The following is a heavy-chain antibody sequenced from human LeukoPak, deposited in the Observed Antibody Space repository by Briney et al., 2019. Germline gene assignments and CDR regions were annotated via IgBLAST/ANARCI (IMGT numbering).Heavy chain of an antibody. V-gene: IGHV5-51*01. CDR1: GYSFTSYW. Sequence: GESLKISCKGSGYSFTSYWIGWVRQMPGKGLEWMGIMYPGDSDTRYSPSFQGQVIISVDKSISTAYLQWSSLKASDTAMYYCARPQRGYNCLAFDIWGQGTMVTVSS. J-gene: IGHJ3*02. D-gene: IGHD5-24*01. CDR3: ARPQRGYNCLAFDI. CDR2: MYPGDSDT.